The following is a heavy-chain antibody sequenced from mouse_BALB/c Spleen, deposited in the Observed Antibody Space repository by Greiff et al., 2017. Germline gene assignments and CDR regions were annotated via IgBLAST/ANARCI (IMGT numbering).Heavy chain of an antibody. CDR2: IDPSDSYT. Sequence: QVQLQQPGAELVKPGASVKLSCKASGYTFTSYWMHWVKQRPGQGLVWIGEIDPSDSYTNYNQKFKGKATLTVDKSSSTAYMQLSSLTSEDSAVYYCARSEYGNWFAYWGQGTLVTVSA. D-gene: IGHD2-10*02. CDR1: GYTFTSYW. V-gene: IGHV1-69*02. J-gene: IGHJ3*01. CDR3: ARSEYGNWFAY.